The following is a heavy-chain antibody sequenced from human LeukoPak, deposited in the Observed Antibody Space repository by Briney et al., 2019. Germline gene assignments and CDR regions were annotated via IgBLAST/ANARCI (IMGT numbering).Heavy chain of an antibody. J-gene: IGHJ1*01. D-gene: IGHD3-22*01. CDR2: ISDAGNTV. CDR1: GFTFTSHD. V-gene: IGHV3-48*03. Sequence: GGSLRLSCAASGFTFTSHDMNWVRQAPQKGLEWLAYISDAGNTVYYADSVKGRFTISRDNAKNSLYLQMNSLRAEDTAVYYCARENYDSSGRFQHWGQGTLVTVSS. CDR3: ARENYDSSGRFQH.